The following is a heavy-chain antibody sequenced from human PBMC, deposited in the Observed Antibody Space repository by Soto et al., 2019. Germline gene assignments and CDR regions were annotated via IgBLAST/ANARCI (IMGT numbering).Heavy chain of an antibody. CDR1: SGSISSSDCF. V-gene: IGHV4-39*01. CDR2: IYYSGST. J-gene: IGHJ6*03. D-gene: IGHD3-10*01. Sequence: ETLSLTCTVSSGSISSSDCFWGWIRQPPGKGLEWIVNIYYSGSTYYNPSLKSRVAMSVDTSNNQFSLKLSSVTAADTAVYYCARVLRDYPFYYYYMDVWGKGTTVTVSS. CDR3: ARVLRDYPFYYYYMDV.